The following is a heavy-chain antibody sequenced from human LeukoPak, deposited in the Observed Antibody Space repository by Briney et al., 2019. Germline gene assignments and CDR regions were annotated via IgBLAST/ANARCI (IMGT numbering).Heavy chain of an antibody. CDR2: IYYSGST. CDR3: ARDPEGYPHAFDI. D-gene: IGHD5-12*01. Sequence: SETLSLTCTVSGGSISSSSYYWGWIRQPPGKGLEWIGSIYYSGSTYYNPSLKSRVTISVDTSKNQFSLKLSPVTAADTAVYYCARDPEGYPHAFDIWGQGTMVTVSS. J-gene: IGHJ3*02. CDR1: GGSISSSSYY. V-gene: IGHV4-39*07.